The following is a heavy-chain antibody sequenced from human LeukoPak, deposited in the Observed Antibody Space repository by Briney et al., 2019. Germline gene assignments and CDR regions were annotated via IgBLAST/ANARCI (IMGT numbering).Heavy chain of an antibody. D-gene: IGHD6-13*01. CDR1: GYSISSGYY. CDR3: ARAPRIAAAGTGGEGGPNWFDP. V-gene: IGHV4-38-2*02. Sequence: PSETLSLTCTVSGYSISSGYYWGWIRQPPGKGLEWIGSGSTYYNPSLKSRVTISVDTSKNQFSLKLSSVTAADTAVYYCARAPRIAAAGTGGEGGPNWFDPWGQGTLVTVSS. CDR2: SGST. J-gene: IGHJ5*02.